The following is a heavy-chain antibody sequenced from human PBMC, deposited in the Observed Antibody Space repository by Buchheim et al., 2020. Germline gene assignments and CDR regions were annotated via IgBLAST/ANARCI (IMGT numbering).Heavy chain of an antibody. CDR2: ISYDGGNK. CDR1: GFTFSSYG. Sequence: QVQLVESGGGVVQPGRSLRLSCAASGFTFSSYGMHWVRQGPGKGLEWVAVISYDGGNKYCADSVKGRFTISRDNSNNTLYLQISSLRAEDTAVYYCAKDGLVGGVSVSYYYMDVWGKGTT. V-gene: IGHV3-30*18. J-gene: IGHJ6*03. D-gene: IGHD3-16*01. CDR3: AKDGLVGGVSVSYYYMDV.